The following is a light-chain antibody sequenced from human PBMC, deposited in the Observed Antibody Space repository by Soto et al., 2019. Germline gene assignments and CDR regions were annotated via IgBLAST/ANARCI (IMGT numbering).Light chain of an antibody. CDR2: GAS. Sequence: EIVLTQSPGTLSLSPGERATLSCRASQSVSNSYLAWYQQKPGQAPRLLIYGASSRATGIPDRFSGSGSGTEFTLTISRLEHEDLAVYYCQQYCSSPCTFGQGTKLEIK. V-gene: IGKV3-20*01. CDR1: QSVSNSY. CDR3: QQYCSSPCT. J-gene: IGKJ2*02.